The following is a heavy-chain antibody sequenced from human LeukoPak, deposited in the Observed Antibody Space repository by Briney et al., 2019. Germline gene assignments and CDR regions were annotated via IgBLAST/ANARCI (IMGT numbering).Heavy chain of an antibody. V-gene: IGHV3-23*01. Sequence: GGSLRLSCAASGFTFSSYAMSWVRQAPGKGLEWVSAISGSGGSTYYADSVKGRFTISRDNSKNTLYLQMNSLRAEDTAGYYCAKDPYYYDSSGYESDYWGQGTLVTVSS. J-gene: IGHJ4*02. CDR3: AKDPYYYDSSGYESDY. D-gene: IGHD3-22*01. CDR2: ISGSGGST. CDR1: GFTFSSYA.